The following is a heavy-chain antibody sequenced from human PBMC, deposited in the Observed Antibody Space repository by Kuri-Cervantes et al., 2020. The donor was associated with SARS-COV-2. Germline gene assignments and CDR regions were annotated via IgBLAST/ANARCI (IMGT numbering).Heavy chain of an antibody. D-gene: IGHD1-26*01. CDR1: ALTSSSYN. CDR3: AKGRQISILGAIGVGDAFDI. J-gene: IGHJ3*02. V-gene: IGHV3-30*04. Sequence: SCAASALTSSSYNMHWVRQPPGKGLEWVAIISFYRHDAHYADSVKGRFTISRDNSKNTLYLQMDSLTTEDTAVYYCAKGRQISILGAIGVGDAFDIWGQGTMVTVSS. CDR2: ISFYRHDA.